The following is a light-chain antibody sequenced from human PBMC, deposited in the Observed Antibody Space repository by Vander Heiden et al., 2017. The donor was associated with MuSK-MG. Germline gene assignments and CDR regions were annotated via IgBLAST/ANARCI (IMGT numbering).Light chain of an antibody. CDR2: AAS. V-gene: IGKV1-27*01. J-gene: IGKJ5*01. Sequence: DIQITQSPSSLSASVGDRVTITCRASPGLANYLAWYQQRPGRGPTLLIYAASTLQSGVPSRCSGSRSGTEFTLTISSLQPEDVATYYCQKYNSVPYTFGQGTRLEIK. CDR1: PGLANY. CDR3: QKYNSVPYT.